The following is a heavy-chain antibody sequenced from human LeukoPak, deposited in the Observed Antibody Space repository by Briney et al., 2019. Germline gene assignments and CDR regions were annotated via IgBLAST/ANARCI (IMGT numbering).Heavy chain of an antibody. D-gene: IGHD3-22*01. V-gene: IGHV4-61*01. CDR1: GGSVSSGSYY. Sequence: NPSETLSLTCTVSGGSVSSGSYYWSWIRQPPGKGLEWIGYIYYSGSTNYNPSLKSRVTISVDTSKNQFSLKLSSVTAADTAVYYCARKYYYDSSGYYFDYWGQGTLVTVSS. J-gene: IGHJ4*02. CDR3: ARKYYYDSSGYYFDY. CDR2: IYYSGST.